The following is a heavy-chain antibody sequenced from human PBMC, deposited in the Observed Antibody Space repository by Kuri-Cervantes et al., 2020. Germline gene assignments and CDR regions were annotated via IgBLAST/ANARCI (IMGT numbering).Heavy chain of an antibody. Sequence: SVKVSCKASGYTFTYRYLHWVRQAPGQALEWMGWITPFNGNTNYAQKFQDRVTITRDTSISTAYMELSRLRSDDTAVYYCARDTYYDSSSPLDYWGQGTLVTVSS. V-gene: IGHV1-45*02. J-gene: IGHJ4*02. CDR1: GYTFTYRY. D-gene: IGHD3-22*01. CDR3: ARDTYYDSSSPLDY. CDR2: ITPFNGNT.